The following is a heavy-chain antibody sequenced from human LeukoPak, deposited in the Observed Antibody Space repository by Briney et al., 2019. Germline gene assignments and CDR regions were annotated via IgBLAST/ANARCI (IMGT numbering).Heavy chain of an antibody. CDR1: GFTFSSYS. D-gene: IGHD3-22*01. CDR3: ARAITYYYDSSGYYFDY. V-gene: IGHV3-21*01. Sequence: GGSLRLSCAASGFTFSSYSMNWVRQAPGKGLEWVSSISSSSSYIYYADSVKGRFTISRDNAKNSLYLQMNSLGAEDTAVYYYARAITYYYDSSGYYFDYWGQGTLVTVSS. J-gene: IGHJ4*02. CDR2: ISSSSSYI.